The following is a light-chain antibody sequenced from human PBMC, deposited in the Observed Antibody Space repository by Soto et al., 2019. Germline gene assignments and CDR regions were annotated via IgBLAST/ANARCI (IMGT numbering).Light chain of an antibody. CDR2: GAS. V-gene: IGKV1-33*01. CDR1: QHISKS. CDR3: QQYDNLLYT. J-gene: IGKJ2*01. Sequence: DIQLTQSPSSLSASVGDRVTITCQASQHISKSLNWYQQRPGKAPKLLIHGASSLETGVPSRFSGYGSGTYFTLTISSLQPEDIATYYCQQYDNLLYTFGQGTKLEIK.